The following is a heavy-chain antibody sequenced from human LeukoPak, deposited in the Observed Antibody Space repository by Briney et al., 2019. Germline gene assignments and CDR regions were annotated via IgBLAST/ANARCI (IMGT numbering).Heavy chain of an antibody. CDR2: VKSDGTAA. D-gene: IGHD1-14*01. V-gene: IGHV3-74*01. CDR3: VRKFATGD. J-gene: IGHJ4*02. Sequence: GGSLRLSCAASGFTFSSHLMHWVRQAQGTGLVWVSSVKSDGTAANYADPVKGRFTISRDNAKNTLYLQMNSLRVEDTAVYYCVRKFATGDWGQGTLVTVSS. CDR1: GFTFSSHL.